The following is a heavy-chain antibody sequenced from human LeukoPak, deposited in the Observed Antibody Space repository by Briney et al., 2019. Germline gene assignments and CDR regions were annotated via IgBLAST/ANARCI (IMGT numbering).Heavy chain of an antibody. CDR1: GFTFSSYA. V-gene: IGHV3-30-3*01. CDR3: ARDIGEVVYDFWSGYFRETQGLNREYNWFDP. J-gene: IGHJ5*02. D-gene: IGHD3-3*01. Sequence: PGGSLRLSCAASGFTFSSYAMHWVRQAPGKGLEWVAVISYDGSNKYYADSVKGRFTISRDNSKNTLYLQMNSLRAEDTAVYYCARDIGEVVYDFWSGYFRETQGLNREYNWFDPWGQGTLVTVSS. CDR2: ISYDGSNK.